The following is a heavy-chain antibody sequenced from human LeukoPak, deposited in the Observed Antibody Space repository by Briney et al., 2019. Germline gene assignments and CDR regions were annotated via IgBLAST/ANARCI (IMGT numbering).Heavy chain of an antibody. CDR3: ATPGHYYDSSGYL. V-gene: IGHV1-69*05. CDR1: GGTFSSYA. D-gene: IGHD3-22*01. J-gene: IGHJ4*02. Sequence: SVKVSCKASGGTFSSYAISRVRQAPGQGLEWMGGIIPIFGTANYAQKFQGRVTITTDESTSTAYMELSSLRSEDTAVYYCATPGHYYDSSGYLWGQGTLVTVSS. CDR2: IIPIFGTA.